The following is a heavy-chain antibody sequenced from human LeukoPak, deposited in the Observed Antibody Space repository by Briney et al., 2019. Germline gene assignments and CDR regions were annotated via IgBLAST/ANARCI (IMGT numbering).Heavy chain of an antibody. V-gene: IGHV1-2*02. D-gene: IGHD6-19*01. J-gene: IGHJ4*02. CDR3: ARDPGGSSGWYSTGDY. CDR2: INPNSGGT. CDR1: GYTFTGYY. Sequence: ASVKVSCKASGYTFTGYYMHWVRQAPGQGLEWMGWINPNSGGTNYAQKLQGRVTMTTDTSTSTAYMELRSLRSDDTAVYYCARDPGGSSGWYSTGDYWGQGTLVTVSS.